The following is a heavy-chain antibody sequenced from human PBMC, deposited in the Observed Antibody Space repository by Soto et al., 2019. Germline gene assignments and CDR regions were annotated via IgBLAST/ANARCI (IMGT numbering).Heavy chain of an antibody. D-gene: IGHD6-6*01. Sequence: PSETLSLTCTVSGGSISSYYWSWIRQPPGKGLEWIGYIYYSRSTNYNPSLKSRVTISVDTSKNQFSLKLSSVTAADTAVYYCARGIAARPSFYFDYWGQGTLVTVSS. CDR1: GGSISSYY. J-gene: IGHJ4*02. CDR3: ARGIAARPSFYFDY. CDR2: IYYSRST. V-gene: IGHV4-59*01.